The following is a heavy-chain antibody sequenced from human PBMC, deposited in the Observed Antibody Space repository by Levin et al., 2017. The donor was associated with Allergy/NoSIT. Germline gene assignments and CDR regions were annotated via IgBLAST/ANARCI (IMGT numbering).Heavy chain of an antibody. D-gene: IGHD6-13*01. V-gene: IGHV3-23*01. J-gene: IGHJ4*02. CDR1: GFTFSSYA. CDR2: ISGSGDST. CDR3: AKGVAIAPRPGYFDY. Sequence: GGSLRLSCAASGFTFSSYAMSWVSQAPGKGLEWVSSISGSGDSTYYADSVKGRFTISRDNSKNTLYLQMNSLRAEDTAVYYCAKGVAIAPRPGYFDYWGQGTLVTVSS.